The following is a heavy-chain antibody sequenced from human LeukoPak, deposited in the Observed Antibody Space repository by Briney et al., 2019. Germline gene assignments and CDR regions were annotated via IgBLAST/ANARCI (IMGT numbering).Heavy chain of an antibody. V-gene: IGHV3-53*01. Sequence: GGPLRLSCAASGFTVSSNYMSWVRQAPGKGLEWVSVIYGGGSTYYAGSVKGRFSISRDTSKNAVYLQMNSLRAEDAAVYYCARAQFYHDSSTYGPDYWGQGTLVTVSS. CDR2: IYGGGST. J-gene: IGHJ4*02. CDR3: ARAQFYHDSSTYGPDY. CDR1: GFTVSSNY. D-gene: IGHD3-22*01.